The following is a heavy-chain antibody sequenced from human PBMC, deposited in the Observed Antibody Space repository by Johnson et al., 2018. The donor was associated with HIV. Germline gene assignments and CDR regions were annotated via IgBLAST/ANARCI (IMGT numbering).Heavy chain of an antibody. CDR3: AKGGCGAFDI. CDR1: GFTFSSYG. D-gene: IGHD2-21*01. V-gene: IGHV3-33*06. Sequence: VQLVESGGGVVQPGRSLRLSCAASGFTFSSYGMHWVRQAPGKGLEWVAVIWYDGSNKYYADSVKGRFTISRDNSKNTLFLQMNSLRAEDTAVYYCAKGGCGAFDIWGQGTMVTVSS. CDR2: IWYDGSNK. J-gene: IGHJ3*02.